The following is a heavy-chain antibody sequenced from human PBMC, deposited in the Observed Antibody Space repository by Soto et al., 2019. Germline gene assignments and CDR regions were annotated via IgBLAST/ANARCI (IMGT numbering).Heavy chain of an antibody. CDR1: GASISSGDYY. D-gene: IGHD3-3*01. CDR2: ISHRGTT. Sequence: QVQLQESGPGLVKPSQTLSLTCTVSGASISSGDYYWSWIRQPPGKGLEWIAYISHRGTTYYNPSLKSRVTMSVDTSKNQFSLKLNSVNAADTAVYYCVRALGSRFMEWPRFDPWGQGTLVTVSS. CDR3: VRALGSRFMEWPRFDP. V-gene: IGHV4-30-4*01. J-gene: IGHJ5*02.